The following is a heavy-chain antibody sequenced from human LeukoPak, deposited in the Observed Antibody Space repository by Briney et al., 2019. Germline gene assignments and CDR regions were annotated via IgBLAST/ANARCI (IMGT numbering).Heavy chain of an antibody. CDR3: ARRSSSWDRYDN. CDR2: VYPADSDT. CDR1: GYRFTGYW. D-gene: IGHD6-13*01. V-gene: IGHV5-51*01. J-gene: IGHJ4*02. Sequence: GESLKISCEGSGYRFTGYWIGWVRQVPGRGLEWMGIVYPADSDTRYSPSFQGQVTISADKSISTAYLQWSSLKASDTAMYYCARRSSSWDRYDNWGQGTLVTVSS.